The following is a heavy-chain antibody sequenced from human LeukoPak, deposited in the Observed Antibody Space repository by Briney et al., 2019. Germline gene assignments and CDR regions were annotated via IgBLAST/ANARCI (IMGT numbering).Heavy chain of an antibody. V-gene: IGHV4-34*01. CDR3: ASKPDYYDSSGYPYYFDY. D-gene: IGHD3-22*01. Sequence: SETLSLTCAVYGGSFSGYYWSWIRQPPGKGLEWIGEINHSGSTNYNPSLKSRVTISVDTSKNQFSLKLSSVTAADTAVYYCASKPDYYDSSGYPYYFDYWGQGTLVTVSS. J-gene: IGHJ4*02. CDR2: INHSGST. CDR1: GGSFSGYY.